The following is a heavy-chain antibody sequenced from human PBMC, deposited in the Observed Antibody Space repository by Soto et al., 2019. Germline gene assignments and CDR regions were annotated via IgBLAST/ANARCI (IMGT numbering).Heavy chain of an antibody. CDR1: GYSFTDYH. CDR3: ARGDSTDCSNGVCSFFYNHDMDV. CDR2: INPKSGGT. Sequence: ASVKVSCKASGYSFTDYHIHWVRQAPGQGLEWLGRINPKSGGTSTAQKFQGWVTMTTDTSISTASMELTRLASDDTAIYYCARGDSTDCSNGVCSFFYNHDMDVWGQGTTVTVSS. D-gene: IGHD2-8*01. J-gene: IGHJ6*02. V-gene: IGHV1-2*04.